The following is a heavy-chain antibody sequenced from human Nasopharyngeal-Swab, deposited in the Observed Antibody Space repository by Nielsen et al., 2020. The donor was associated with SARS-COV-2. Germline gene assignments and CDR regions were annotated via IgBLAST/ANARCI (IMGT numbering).Heavy chain of an antibody. CDR2: ITWNNGP. CDR1: GFTYDDYA. V-gene: IGHV3-9*01. D-gene: IGHD4-11*01. J-gene: IGHJ4*02. CDR3: TKGKADYSNPSFYN. Sequence: SLKISCAASGFTYDDYAMHWVRQAPGKGLEWVSGITWNNGPAYTDSVKGRFIISRDNARNSLYLQMNSLRPDDTALYYCTKGKADYSNPSFYNWGQGTLVTVSS.